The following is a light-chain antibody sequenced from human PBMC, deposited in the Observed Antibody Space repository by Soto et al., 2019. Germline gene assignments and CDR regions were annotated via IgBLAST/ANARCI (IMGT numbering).Light chain of an antibody. V-gene: IGKV1-39*01. CDR3: KQSYNPPWT. CDR2: SAS. CDR1: QSISTY. Sequence: DIQITQSPSSLSASVGDRVTITCRASQSISTYLNWYQQKPGKAPEFLIYSASSLQSGVPSRFSGTRSGTDFTLTINSLQPEDFATYYCKQSYNPPWTFGRGTKVEIK. J-gene: IGKJ1*01.